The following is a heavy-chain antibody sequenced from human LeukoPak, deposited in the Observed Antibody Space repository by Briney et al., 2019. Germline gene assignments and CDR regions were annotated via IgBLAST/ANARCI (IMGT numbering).Heavy chain of an antibody. D-gene: IGHD1-14*01. CDR3: ARVYNVDV. CDR1: GGSISSSSYY. V-gene: IGHV4-39*07. J-gene: IGHJ6*04. Sequence: SETLSLTCTVSGGSISSSSYYWGWIRQPPGKGLEWIGSIYYSGSTYYNPSLKSRVTISVDTSKNQFSLKLSSVTAADTAVYYCARVYNVDVWGKGTTVTVSS. CDR2: IYYSGST.